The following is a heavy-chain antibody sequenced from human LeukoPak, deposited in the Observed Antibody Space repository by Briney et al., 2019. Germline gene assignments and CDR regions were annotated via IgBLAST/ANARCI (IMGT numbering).Heavy chain of an antibody. D-gene: IGHD5-18*01. J-gene: IGHJ5*02. CDR3: ARSVIQLWFSTDTTRFDP. Sequence: ASVKVSCKASGYTFTSYDINWVRQATGQGLEWMGWMNPNSGTTGYAQKFQGRVTMTRNTSISTAYMELSSLRSEDTAVYYCARSVIQLWFSTDTTRFDPWGQGTLVTVSS. CDR2: MNPNSGTT. CDR1: GYTFTSYD. V-gene: IGHV1-8*01.